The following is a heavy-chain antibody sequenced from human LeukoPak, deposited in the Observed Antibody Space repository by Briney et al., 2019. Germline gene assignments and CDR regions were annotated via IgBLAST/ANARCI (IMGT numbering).Heavy chain of an antibody. CDR2: IYYSGST. D-gene: IGHD3-9*01. Sequence: PSETLSLTCTVSGGSISSYYWSWIRQPPGKGLEWIGYIYYSGSTNYNPSLKSRVTISVDTSKNQFSLKLSSVTAADTAVYYCARVSYDIPTGYPNFDYWGQGTLVTVSS. CDR3: ARVSYDIPTGYPNFDY. CDR1: GGSISSYY. J-gene: IGHJ4*02. V-gene: IGHV4-59*01.